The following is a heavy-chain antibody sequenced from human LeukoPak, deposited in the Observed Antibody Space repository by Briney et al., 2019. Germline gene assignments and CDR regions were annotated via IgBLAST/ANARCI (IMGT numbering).Heavy chain of an antibody. Sequence: PSETLSLTCAVSGGSISSSNWWSWVRQPPGKGLEWIGEIYHSGSTNYNPSLKSRVTISVDKSKNQFSLKLSSVTAADTAVYYCARDGHYSTGWASFDYWGQGTLVTVSS. D-gene: IGHD6-19*01. CDR1: GGSISSSNW. CDR3: ARDGHYSTGWASFDY. J-gene: IGHJ4*02. CDR2: IYHSGST. V-gene: IGHV4-4*02.